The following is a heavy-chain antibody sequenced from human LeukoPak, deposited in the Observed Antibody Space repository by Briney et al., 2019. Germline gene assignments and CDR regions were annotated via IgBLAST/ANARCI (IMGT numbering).Heavy chain of an antibody. J-gene: IGHJ4*02. CDR2: ISAYNGNT. CDR1: GYTFTSYG. CDR3: ARGGYYYGSGDFDY. V-gene: IGHV1-18*01. Sequence: ASVKVSCKASGYTFTSYGISWVRQAPGQGLEWMGWISAYNGNTNYAQKLQGRVTMTTDTSTSTVYMELSSLRSEDTAVYYCARGGYYYGSGDFDYWGQGTLVTVSS. D-gene: IGHD3-10*01.